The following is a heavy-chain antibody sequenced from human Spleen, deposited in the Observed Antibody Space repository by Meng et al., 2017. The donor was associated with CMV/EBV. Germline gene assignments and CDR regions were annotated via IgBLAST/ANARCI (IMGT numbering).Heavy chain of an antibody. Sequence: AASGFTFNGYNMNWVRQAPGKGLEWVASISTSSTYIFYADSVKGRFTVSRDNANRALYLQMDSLRVEDTAVYYCARAFYDFWSGIGYWGQGVLVTVSS. CDR3: ARAFYDFWSGIGY. CDR1: GFTFNGYN. D-gene: IGHD3-3*01. CDR2: ISTSSTYI. J-gene: IGHJ4*02. V-gene: IGHV3-21*01.